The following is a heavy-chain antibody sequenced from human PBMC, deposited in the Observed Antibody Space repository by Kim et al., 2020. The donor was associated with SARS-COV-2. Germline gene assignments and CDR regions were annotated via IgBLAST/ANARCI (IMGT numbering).Heavy chain of an antibody. CDR2: INPNSGGT. V-gene: IGHV1-2*06. J-gene: IGHJ3*02. D-gene: IGHD4-17*01. Sequence: ASVKVSCKASGYTFTGYYMHWVRQAPGQGLEWMGRINPNSGGTNYAQKFQGRVTMTRDTSISTAYMELSRLRSDDTAVYYCAGARSPYGGNVRAFDIWGQGTMVTVSS. CDR1: GYTFTGYY. CDR3: AGARSPYGGNVRAFDI.